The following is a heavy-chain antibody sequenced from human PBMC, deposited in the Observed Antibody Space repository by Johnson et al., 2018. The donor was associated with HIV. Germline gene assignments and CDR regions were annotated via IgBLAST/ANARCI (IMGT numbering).Heavy chain of an antibody. CDR3: ARDRYSSSSGAFDI. Sequence: QVQLVESGGGVVQPGGSLRLSCAASGFTFSSYAMHWVRQAPGKGLEWVAIVYSGGSTYYADSVKGRFTISRDNSKNTLYLQMNSLRAEDTAVYYCARDRYSSSSGAFDIWGQGTMVTVSS. CDR2: VYSGGST. D-gene: IGHD6-6*01. CDR1: GFTFSSYA. V-gene: IGHV3-NL1*01. J-gene: IGHJ3*02.